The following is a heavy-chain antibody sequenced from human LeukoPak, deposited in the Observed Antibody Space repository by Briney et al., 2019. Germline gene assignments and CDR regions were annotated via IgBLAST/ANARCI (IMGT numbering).Heavy chain of an antibody. Sequence: SETLSLTCAVSGGSISSGGYSWSWIRQPPGKGLEWIGYIYHSGSTYYNPSLKSRVTISVDRSKNQFSLKLSSVTAADTAVYYCAREGVETGTTFDYWGQGTLVTVSS. V-gene: IGHV4-30-2*01. CDR2: IYHSGST. CDR3: AREGVETGTTFDY. J-gene: IGHJ4*02. CDR1: GGSISSGGYS. D-gene: IGHD7-27*01.